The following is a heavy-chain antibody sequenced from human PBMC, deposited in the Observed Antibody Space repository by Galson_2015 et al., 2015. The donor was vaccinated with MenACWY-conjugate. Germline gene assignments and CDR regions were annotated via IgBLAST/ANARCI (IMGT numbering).Heavy chain of an antibody. D-gene: IGHD2/OR15-2a*01. Sequence: SLRLSCAASGFTFSSYWMSWVRQAPGKGLEWVANINHLGSDKNYVDSVKGRFTISRDNAKNSLFLHMGSLRAEDTAVYYCAKYFGTSFDYWGQGSLVTVSA. CDR1: GFTFSSYW. CDR2: INHLGSDK. CDR3: AKYFGTSFDY. J-gene: IGHJ4*02. V-gene: IGHV3-7*05.